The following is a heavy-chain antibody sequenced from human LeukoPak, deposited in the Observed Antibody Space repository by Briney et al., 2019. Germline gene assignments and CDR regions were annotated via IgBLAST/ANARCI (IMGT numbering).Heavy chain of an antibody. CDR1: GYTFTSYG. V-gene: IGHV1-18*01. CDR3: ATRGDTATYYYYYMDV. Sequence: ASVKVSCKASGYTFTSYGISWVRQAPGQGLEWMGWISAYNGNTNYAQKLQGRVTMTTDTSTSTAYMELSSLRSEDTAVYYCATRGDTATYYYYYMDVWGKGTTVTVSS. D-gene: IGHD5-18*01. CDR2: ISAYNGNT. J-gene: IGHJ6*03.